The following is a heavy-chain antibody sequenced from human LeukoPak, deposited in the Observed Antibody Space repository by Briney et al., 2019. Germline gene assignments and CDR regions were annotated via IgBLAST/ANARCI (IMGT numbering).Heavy chain of an antibody. CDR1: GFTFSSYA. D-gene: IGHD6-13*01. J-gene: IGHJ3*02. V-gene: IGHV3-23*01. CDR2: ISGSGAST. Sequence: GGSLRLSCAASGFTFSSYAMSWVRQAPGKGLEWVSAISGSGASTYYADSVKGRFTISRDNSKNTLYLQMNILRAEDTAVYHCAKDRDSSSWLAFDIWGQGTMVTVSS. CDR3: AKDRDSSSWLAFDI.